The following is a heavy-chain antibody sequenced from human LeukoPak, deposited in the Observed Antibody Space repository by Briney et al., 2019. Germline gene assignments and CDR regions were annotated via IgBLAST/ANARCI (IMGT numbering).Heavy chain of an antibody. CDR3: ARDLGYYYGSGSYLNFDY. J-gene: IGHJ4*02. CDR2: INPNSGGT. Sequence: ASVKVSCKASGYTFTGYYMHWVRQAPGQGLEWMGWINPNSGGTNYAQKFQGRVTMTRDTSISTAYMELSRLRSDDTAVYYCARDLGYYYGSGSYLNFDYWGQGTLVTVSS. V-gene: IGHV1-2*02. CDR1: GYTFTGYY. D-gene: IGHD3-10*01.